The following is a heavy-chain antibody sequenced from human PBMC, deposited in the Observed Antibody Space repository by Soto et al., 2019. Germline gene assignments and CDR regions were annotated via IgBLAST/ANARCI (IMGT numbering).Heavy chain of an antibody. Sequence: EVQLVESGGGLVQPGRSLRLSCAASGFTFDDYAMHWVRQAPGKGLEWVSGISWNSGNIGYADSVKGRFTISRDNAKNALYLQMNSLRAEDTALYYCANGGQLLSEGGGYWGQGTLVTVSS. CDR2: ISWNSGNI. V-gene: IGHV3-9*01. CDR3: ANGGQLLSEGGGY. CDR1: GFTFDDYA. D-gene: IGHD2-2*01. J-gene: IGHJ4*02.